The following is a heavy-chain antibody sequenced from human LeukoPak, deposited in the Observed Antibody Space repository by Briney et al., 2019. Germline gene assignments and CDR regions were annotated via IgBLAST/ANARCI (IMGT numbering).Heavy chain of an antibody. CDR3: AKRDIVVVPAATTLDY. V-gene: IGHV3-23*01. CDR2: ISGSGGST. J-gene: IGHJ4*02. CDR1: GFTFSSYA. Sequence: GGSLRLSCAASGFTFSSYAMSWVRQAPGKGLEWVSAISGSGGSTYYADSVKGRFTISRDNSKNPLYLQINSLGAEDTAVYYCAKRDIVVVPAATTLDYWGQGTLVTVSS. D-gene: IGHD2-2*01.